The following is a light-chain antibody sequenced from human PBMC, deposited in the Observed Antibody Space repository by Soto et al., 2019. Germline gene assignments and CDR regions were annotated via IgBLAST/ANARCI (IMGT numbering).Light chain of an antibody. CDR1: SSDVGGYHY. Sequence: QSALTQPRSVSGSPGQSVTISCTGTSSDVGGYHYVSWYQQHPGKAPKLMIYDVNKRLSGVPDRFSGSKSGNTASLTISGLQADDEVDYCCCSYAGSSYVFGTGTKLTVL. CDR2: DVN. J-gene: IGLJ1*01. CDR3: CSYAGSSYV. V-gene: IGLV2-11*01.